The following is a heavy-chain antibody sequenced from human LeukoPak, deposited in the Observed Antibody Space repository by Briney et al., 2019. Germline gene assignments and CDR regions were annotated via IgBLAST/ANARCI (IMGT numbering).Heavy chain of an antibody. V-gene: IGHV4-30-2*01. Sequence: SETLSLTCAVSGGSISSGGYSWSWIRQPPGKGLEWIGYIYHSEGTYYNPSLKSRVTISVDRSKNQFSLKLSSVTAADTAVYYCAGGSLEYYYGMDVWGQGTTVTVSS. CDR2: IYHSEGT. CDR1: GGSISSGGYS. D-gene: IGHD3-16*02. J-gene: IGHJ6*02. CDR3: AGGSLEYYYGMDV.